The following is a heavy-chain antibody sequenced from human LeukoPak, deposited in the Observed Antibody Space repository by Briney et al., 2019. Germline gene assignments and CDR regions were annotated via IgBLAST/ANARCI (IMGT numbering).Heavy chain of an antibody. D-gene: IGHD4-17*01. Sequence: GGSLRLSCAASGFTFSSYSMNWVRQAPGKGLEWVSSISSSSSYIYYADSVKGRFTISRDDATNSLYLQMNSLRAEDTDVYYCANQHDYGDYGSDYWGQGTLVTVSS. J-gene: IGHJ4*02. V-gene: IGHV3-21*01. CDR1: GFTFSSYS. CDR2: ISSSSSYI. CDR3: ANQHDYGDYGSDY.